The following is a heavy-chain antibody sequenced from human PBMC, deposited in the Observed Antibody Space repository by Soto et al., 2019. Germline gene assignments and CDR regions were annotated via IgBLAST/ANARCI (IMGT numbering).Heavy chain of an antibody. V-gene: IGHV1-2*02. D-gene: IGHD1-26*01. Sequence: ASVKVSCKASGYTFTSYYMHWVRQAPGQGLEGMGWINPNSGGTNYAQKLQGRVTMTRDTSISTAYMELSMLRSDDTAVYYCARARGLLDMASYYFDYWGQGTLVTVSS. CDR2: INPNSGGT. CDR1: GYTFTSYY. J-gene: IGHJ4*02. CDR3: ARARGLLDMASYYFDY.